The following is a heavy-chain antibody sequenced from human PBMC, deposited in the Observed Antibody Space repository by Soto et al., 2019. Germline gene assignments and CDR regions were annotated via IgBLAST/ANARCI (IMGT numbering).Heavy chain of an antibody. Sequence: QVQLVQSGAEVKKPGASVKVSCKASGYTFTSYGISWVRQAPGQGLEWMGWISAYNGNTNYAQKLQGRVTMTTETSTSTAYMELRSLRSDDTAVYYCARGPLASMIVVVMYYFDYWGQGTLVTVSS. CDR1: GYTFTSYG. D-gene: IGHD3-22*01. CDR3: ARGPLASMIVVVMYYFDY. V-gene: IGHV1-18*01. J-gene: IGHJ4*02. CDR2: ISAYNGNT.